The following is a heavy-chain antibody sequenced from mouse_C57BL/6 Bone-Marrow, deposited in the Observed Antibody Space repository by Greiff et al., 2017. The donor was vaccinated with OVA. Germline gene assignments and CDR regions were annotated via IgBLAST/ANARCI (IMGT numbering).Heavy chain of an antibody. CDR1: GYTFTSYW. D-gene: IGHD1-1*01. V-gene: IGHV1-50*01. CDR2: IDPSDSYT. J-gene: IGHJ4*01. Sequence: VQLQQPGAELVKPGASVKLSCKASGYTFTSYWMPWVKQRPGQGLEWIGEIDPSDSYTNYNQKFKGKATLTVDTSSSTAYMQLSSLTSEDSAVYYCAREGIITTVVATEAMDYWGQGTSVTVSS. CDR3: AREGIITTVVATEAMDY.